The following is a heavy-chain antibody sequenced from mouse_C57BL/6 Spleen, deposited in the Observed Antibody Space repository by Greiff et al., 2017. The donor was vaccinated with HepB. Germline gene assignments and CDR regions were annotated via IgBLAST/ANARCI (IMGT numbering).Heavy chain of an antibody. V-gene: IGHV1-22*01. J-gene: IGHJ3*01. CDR1: GYTFTDYN. D-gene: IGHD2-4*01. CDR3: ARGRDYDEEWFAY. CDR2: INPNNGGT. Sequence: EVQLQQSGPELVKPGASVKMSCKASGYTFTDYNMHWVKQSHGKSLEWIGYINPNNGGTSYNQKFKGKATLTVNKSSSTAYMELRSLTSEDSAVYYCARGRDYDEEWFAYWGQGTLVTVSA.